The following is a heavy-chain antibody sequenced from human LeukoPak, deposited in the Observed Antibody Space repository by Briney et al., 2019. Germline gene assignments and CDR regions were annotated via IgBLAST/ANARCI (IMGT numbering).Heavy chain of an antibody. V-gene: IGHV4-34*01. D-gene: IGHD5-24*01. J-gene: IGHJ4*02. Sequence: KPSETLSLTCAVYGGSFSGYYWSWIRQPLGKGLEWIGEINHSGSTNYNPSLKSRVTISVDTSKNQFSLRLSSVTAADTAVYYCARGVVGYNIWGQGTLVTVSS. CDR2: INHSGST. CDR1: GGSFSGYY. CDR3: ARGVVGYNI.